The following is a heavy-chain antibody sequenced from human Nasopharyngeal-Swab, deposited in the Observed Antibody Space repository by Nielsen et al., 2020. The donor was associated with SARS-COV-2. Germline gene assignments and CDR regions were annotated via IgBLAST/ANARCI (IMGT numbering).Heavy chain of an antibody. J-gene: IGHJ6*02. V-gene: IGHV3-23*01. Sequence: GVLKISCAASGFTFSTYVMRWVRQAPGKGLEWVSTITESGDVTYYVDSVKGRFTISRDNSKNTLYLQMDSLRAEDTAVYYCAKSLKPGHYGMDVWGQGTTVTVSS. CDR3: AKSLKPGHYGMDV. CDR1: GFTFSTYV. D-gene: IGHD1-14*01. CDR2: ITESGDVT.